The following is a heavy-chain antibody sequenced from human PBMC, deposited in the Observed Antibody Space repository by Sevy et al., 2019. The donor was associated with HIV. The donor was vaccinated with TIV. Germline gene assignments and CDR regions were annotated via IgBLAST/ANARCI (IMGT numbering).Heavy chain of an antibody. D-gene: IGHD3-22*01. Sequence: GGSLRLSCTVTGFTFSGFSFSHYSMNWVRQAPGRGLEWVSSISYNSNFILYADPVKGRFTISRDDAKNALFLLMDRLRADDTAMYYCALTNSADYYDSGAFHLWGRGTMLTVSS. V-gene: IGHV3-21*06. J-gene: IGHJ3*01. CDR2: ISYNSNFI. CDR3: ALTNSADYYDSGAFHL. CDR1: GFSFSHYS.